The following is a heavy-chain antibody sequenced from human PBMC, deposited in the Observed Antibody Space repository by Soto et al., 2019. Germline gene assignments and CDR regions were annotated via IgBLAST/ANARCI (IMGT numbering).Heavy chain of an antibody. CDR1: GFTFSSYS. CDR2: ISSSSSYI. V-gene: IGHV3-21*01. J-gene: IGHJ6*03. CDR3: ARDGGRTSTYYYYYYYMDV. D-gene: IGHD2-2*01. Sequence: EVQLVESGGGLVKPGGSLRLSCAASGFTFSSYSMNWVRQAPGKGLEWVSSISSSSSYIYYADSVKGRFTISRDNAKNSLYLQMNSLRAEDTAVYYCARDGGRTSTYYYYYYYMDVWGKGTTVTVSS.